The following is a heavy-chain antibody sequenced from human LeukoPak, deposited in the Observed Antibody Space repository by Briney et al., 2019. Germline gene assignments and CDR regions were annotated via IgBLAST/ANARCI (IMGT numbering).Heavy chain of an antibody. CDR2: IYHSGST. D-gene: IGHD2-15*01. Sequence: SETLSLTCAVSGGSISSGGYSWSWIRQPPGKGLEWIGYIYHSGSTYYNPSLKSRVTISVDRSKNQFSLKLSSVTAADTAVYYCARAGYCSGGSCYPHDAFDLWGQGTMVTVSS. CDR1: GGSISSGGYS. V-gene: IGHV4-30-2*01. J-gene: IGHJ3*01. CDR3: ARAGYCSGGSCYPHDAFDL.